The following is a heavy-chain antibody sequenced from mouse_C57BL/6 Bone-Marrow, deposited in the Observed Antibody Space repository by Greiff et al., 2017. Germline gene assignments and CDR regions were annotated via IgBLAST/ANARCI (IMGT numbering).Heavy chain of an antibody. CDR2: IRNKANGYTT. V-gene: IGHV7-3*01. CDR3: ASLLYYGYYFDY. J-gene: IGHJ2*01. D-gene: IGHD1-2*01. CDR1: GFTFTDYY. Sequence: EVKLVESGGGLVQPGGSLSLSCAASGFTFTDYYMSWVRPPPGKALEWLGFIRNKANGYTTAYSASVKGRFTISRDNSQSILYLQMNSLRAEDRATYYCASLLYYGYYFDYWGQGTTLTFSS.